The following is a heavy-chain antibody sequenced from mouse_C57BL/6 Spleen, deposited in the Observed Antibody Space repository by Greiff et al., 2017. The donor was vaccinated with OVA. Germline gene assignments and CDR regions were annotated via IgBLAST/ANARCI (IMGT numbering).Heavy chain of an antibody. V-gene: IGHV5-4*03. D-gene: IGHD1-1*01. J-gene: IGHJ2*01. Sequence: EVKLMESGGGLVKPGGSLKLSCAASGFTFSSYAMSWVRQTPEKRLEWVATSSDGGSYTYYPDNVKGRITISRDNAKNNLYLQISHLKSEDTAMYYWARGNYYYCSSYNFDYWGQGTTLTVSS. CDR1: GFTFSSYA. CDR3: ARGNYYYCSSYNFDY. CDR2: SSDGGSYT.